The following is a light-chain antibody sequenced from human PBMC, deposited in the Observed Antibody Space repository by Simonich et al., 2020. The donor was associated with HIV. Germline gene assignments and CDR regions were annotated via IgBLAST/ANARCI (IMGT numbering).Light chain of an antibody. CDR1: QGFSSSY. Sequence: EIVLTQSPGTLSLSPGERATLSCRASQGFSSSYLAWYQQKPGQAPRLLIYGASNRATGIPARFSGSGSGTDFTLTISSLEPEDFAVYYCQQRSNWPPEYTFGQGTKLEIK. CDR3: QQRSNWPPEYT. CDR2: GAS. J-gene: IGKJ2*01. V-gene: IGKV3D-20*02.